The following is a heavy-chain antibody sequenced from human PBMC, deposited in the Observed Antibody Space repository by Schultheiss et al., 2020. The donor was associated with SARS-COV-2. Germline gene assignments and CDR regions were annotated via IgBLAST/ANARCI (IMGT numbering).Heavy chain of an antibody. J-gene: IGHJ4*02. CDR1: GFTFSSYD. D-gene: IGHD6-6*01. CDR3: ARDGSIAAWVGYFDY. Sequence: GGSLRLSCAASGFTFSSYDMHWVRQATGKGLEWVSAIGTAGDTYYPGSVKGRFTISRENAKNSLYLQMNSLRAEDTAVYYCARDGSIAAWVGYFDYWGQGTLVTVSS. CDR2: IGTAGDT. V-gene: IGHV3-13*01.